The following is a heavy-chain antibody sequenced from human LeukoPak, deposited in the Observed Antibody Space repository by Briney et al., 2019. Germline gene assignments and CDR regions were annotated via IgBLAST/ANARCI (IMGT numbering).Heavy chain of an antibody. CDR2: IYHTGST. CDR1: GGSISSSNW. J-gene: IGHJ5*02. V-gene: IGHV4-4*02. CDR3: ARGDGSGSGRWFDP. D-gene: IGHD3-10*01. Sequence: SETLSLTCAVSGGSISSSNWWSWVRQPPGKGLEWIGYIYHTGSTYYNPSLKGRVTISVDRSKNQFSLNLNFVTAADTALYYCARGDGSGSGRWFDPWGQGTLITVSS.